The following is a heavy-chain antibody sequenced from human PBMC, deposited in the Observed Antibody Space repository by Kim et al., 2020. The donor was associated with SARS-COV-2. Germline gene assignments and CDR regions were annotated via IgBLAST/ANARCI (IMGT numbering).Heavy chain of an antibody. CDR1: GGSISSYY. CDR3: ARGGPPYYGEGGDN. Sequence: SETLSLTCTVSGGSISSYYWSWIRQPPGKGLEWIGYIYYSGSTNYNPSLKSRVTISVDTSKNQFSLKLSSVTAADTAVYYCARGGPPYYGEGGDNWGQGTMVTVSS. CDR2: IYYSGST. J-gene: IGHJ3*02. V-gene: IGHV4-59*13. D-gene: IGHD4-17*01.